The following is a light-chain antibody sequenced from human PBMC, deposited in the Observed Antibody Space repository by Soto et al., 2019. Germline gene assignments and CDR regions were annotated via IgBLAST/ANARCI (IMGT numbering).Light chain of an antibody. CDR1: NIATKR. V-gene: IGLV3-21*02. Sequence: SDELTQPPSVSVAPGQTARITCGGNNIATKRVHWYQQRPGQAPVLVVYDNSDRPSGIPERFSGSNSGNTATLTVSRVDAGDEADYYCQVWDTMTDHPVFGGGTQLTVL. CDR3: QVWDTMTDHPV. CDR2: DNS. J-gene: IGLJ7*01.